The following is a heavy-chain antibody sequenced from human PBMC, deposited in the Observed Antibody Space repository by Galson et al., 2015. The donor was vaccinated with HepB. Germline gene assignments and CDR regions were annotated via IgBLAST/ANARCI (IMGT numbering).Heavy chain of an antibody. J-gene: IGHJ4*02. CDR3: NTWNWNYEDY. CDR1: W. D-gene: IGHD1-7*01. V-gene: IGHV3-15*01. CDR2: IQSTTHGGTT. Sequence: WMTWVRQAPGKGLEWVGRIQSTTHGGTTDYAAPVKGTFTISRDDSKNTRYLQMNNLKTEDTAVDYCNTWNWNYEDYWGQGTLVTVSS.